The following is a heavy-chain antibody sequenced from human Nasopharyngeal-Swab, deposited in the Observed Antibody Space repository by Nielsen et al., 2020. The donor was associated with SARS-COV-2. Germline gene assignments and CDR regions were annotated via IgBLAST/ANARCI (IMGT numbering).Heavy chain of an antibody. D-gene: IGHD2-21*02. J-gene: IGHJ4*02. CDR3: ARVYCGGDCYSLGERYYFDY. Sequence: GSLRLSCTVSGYSISSGYYWGWIRQPPGKGLEWIGSIYHSGSTYYNPSLKSRVTISVDTSKNQFSLKLSSVTAADTAVYYCARVYCGGDCYSLGERYYFDYWGQGTLVTVSS. CDR2: IYHSGST. CDR1: GYSISSGYY. V-gene: IGHV4-38-2*02.